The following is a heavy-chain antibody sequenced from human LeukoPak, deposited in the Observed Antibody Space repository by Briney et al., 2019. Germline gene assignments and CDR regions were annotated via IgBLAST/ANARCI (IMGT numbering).Heavy chain of an antibody. J-gene: IGHJ4*02. V-gene: IGHV1-46*01. D-gene: IGHD1-26*01. CDR3: ARDDGGSSLRYFDY. CDR1: GYTFTDYC. Sequence: ASVKVSCKTSGYTFTDYCMHWVRQAPGQGLEWMGIINPRGVNTIYAQKFQGRVTMTRDTSTSTVYMELSSLRSEDTAVYYCARDDGGSSLRYFDYWGQGTLVTVSS. CDR2: INPRGVNT.